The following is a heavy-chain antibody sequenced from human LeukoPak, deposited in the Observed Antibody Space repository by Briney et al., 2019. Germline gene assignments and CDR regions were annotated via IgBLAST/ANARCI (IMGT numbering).Heavy chain of an antibody. Sequence: GGSLRLSCAASGFTFSDYYMSWIRQAPGKGLEWVSYISSSSTYTNYADSVKGRFTISRDNAKNSLYLQMNSLRAEDTAVYYCARVSSGWYSDLDHWGQGTLVTVSS. V-gene: IGHV3-11*05. D-gene: IGHD6-19*01. CDR2: ISSSSTYT. CDR1: GFTFSDYY. CDR3: ARVSSGWYSDLDH. J-gene: IGHJ4*02.